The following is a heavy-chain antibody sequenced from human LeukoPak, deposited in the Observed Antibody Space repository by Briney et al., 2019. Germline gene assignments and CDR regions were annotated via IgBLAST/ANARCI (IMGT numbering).Heavy chain of an antibody. V-gene: IGHV4-31*03. CDR1: GGSISSGGYY. Sequence: SETLSLTCTVSGGSISSGGYYWSWLRQHPGKGLEWIGYIYYSGSTYYNPSLKSRVTISVDTSKNQFSLKLSSVTAADTAVYYCARAANKNWFDPWGQGTLVTVSS. CDR3: ARAANKNWFDP. J-gene: IGHJ5*02. D-gene: IGHD1/OR15-1a*01. CDR2: IYYSGST.